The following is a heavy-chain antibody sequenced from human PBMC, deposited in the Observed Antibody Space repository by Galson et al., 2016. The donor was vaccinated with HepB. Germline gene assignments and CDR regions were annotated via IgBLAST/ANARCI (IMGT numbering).Heavy chain of an antibody. CDR2: DSVYGGRK. CDR3: ARRHEYCPPVGCSVDY. J-gene: IGHJ4*02. D-gene: IGHD2/OR15-2a*01. CDR1: GFNFNTYG. V-gene: IGHV3-30*03. Sequence: SLRLSCAASGFNFNTYGMHWVRQAPGKGLEWVAADSVYGGRKFYADVVKGRFTISRDSAKNMLFLQMSSLRDDDTAVYFCARRHEYCPPVGCSVDYWGQGTLVSVSS.